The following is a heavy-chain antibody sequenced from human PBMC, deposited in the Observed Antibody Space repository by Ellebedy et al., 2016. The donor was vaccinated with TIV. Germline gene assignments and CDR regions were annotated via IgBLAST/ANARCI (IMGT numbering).Heavy chain of an antibody. V-gene: IGHV1-18*01. Sequence: ASVKVSCXSFGYTFANYGISWVRQAPGQGLEWMGWISPYRGNTNYVERFLDRVTMTTDTSATTAYLELRGLRFDDTAVYYCARDRVPRSRGLIMDTFDIWGQGTLVTVSS. D-gene: IGHD3-10*01. CDR2: ISPYRGNT. J-gene: IGHJ3*02. CDR1: GYTFANYG. CDR3: ARDRVPRSRGLIMDTFDI.